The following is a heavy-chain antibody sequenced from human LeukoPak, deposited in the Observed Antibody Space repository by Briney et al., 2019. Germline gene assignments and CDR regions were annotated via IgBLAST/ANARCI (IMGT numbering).Heavy chain of an antibody. Sequence: SETLSLTCAVYGGSFSGYYWSWIRQPPGKGLEWVGEINQSGSTNYNPSLKSRVTISVDTSKNQFSLKLSSVTAADTAVYYCARSPPLHSGRYVYADYWGQGTLVTVSS. D-gene: IGHD1-26*01. CDR1: GGSFSGYY. CDR2: INQSGST. CDR3: ARSPPLHSGRYVYADY. J-gene: IGHJ4*02. V-gene: IGHV4-34*01.